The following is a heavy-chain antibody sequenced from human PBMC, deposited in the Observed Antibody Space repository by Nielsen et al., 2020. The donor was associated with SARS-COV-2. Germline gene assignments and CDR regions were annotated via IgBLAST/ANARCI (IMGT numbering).Heavy chain of an antibody. CDR3: AGGGGAFDI. Sequence: SLKISCAASGFTFDDYAMHWVRQAPGKGLEWVSGISWNSGSIGYADSVKGRFTISRDNAKNSLYLQMNSLRAEDTALYYCAGGGGAFDIWGQGTMVTVSS. J-gene: IGHJ3*02. CDR1: GFTFDDYA. CDR2: ISWNSGSI. D-gene: IGHD3-10*01. V-gene: IGHV3-9*01.